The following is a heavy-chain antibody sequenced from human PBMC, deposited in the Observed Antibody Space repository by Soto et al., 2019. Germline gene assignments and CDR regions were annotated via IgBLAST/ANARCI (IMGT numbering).Heavy chain of an antibody. Sequence: GGSLRLSCAASGFTFSSYSMNWVRQAPGKGLEWVSYISSSSSTIYYADSVKGRFTISRDNAKNSLYLQMNSLRDEDTAVYYCAREVWQLTRGGYFDYWGQGTLVTVSS. D-gene: IGHD6-6*01. CDR2: ISSSSSTI. V-gene: IGHV3-48*02. J-gene: IGHJ4*02. CDR1: GFTFSSYS. CDR3: AREVWQLTRGGYFDY.